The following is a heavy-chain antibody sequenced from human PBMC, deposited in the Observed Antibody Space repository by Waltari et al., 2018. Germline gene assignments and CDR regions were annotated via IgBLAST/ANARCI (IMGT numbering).Heavy chain of an antibody. D-gene: IGHD3-10*01. CDR1: GFQFSDFW. J-gene: IGHJ3*01. V-gene: IGHV3-7*01. CDR2: IRQDGVAK. CDR3: ARDVPNSGRGGFDF. Sequence: EVQLVESGGGLVQPGGSLSLSCVPSGFQFSDFWINWVRQAPGRGLEWVANIRQDGVAKNYLDSVKGRVTVSRDNAENSRFLQLNSLTAEDTALYYCARDVPNSGRGGFDFWGHGTMVTVSS.